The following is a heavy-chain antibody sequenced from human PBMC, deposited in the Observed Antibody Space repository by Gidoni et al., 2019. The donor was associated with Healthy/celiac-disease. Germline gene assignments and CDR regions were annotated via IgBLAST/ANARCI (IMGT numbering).Heavy chain of an antibody. J-gene: IGHJ4*02. CDR3: ARDAGHYDFWSGYYF. CDR2: IYTSGST. V-gene: IGHV4-61*02. D-gene: IGHD3-3*01. CDR1: GGSISSGSYY. Sequence: QVQLQESGPGLVKPSQTLSLTCTVSGGSISSGSYYWSWIRQPAGKGLEWIGRIYTSGSTNYNPSLKSRVTMSVDTSKNQFSLKLSSVTAADTAVYYCARDAGHYDFWSGYYFWGQGTLVTVSS.